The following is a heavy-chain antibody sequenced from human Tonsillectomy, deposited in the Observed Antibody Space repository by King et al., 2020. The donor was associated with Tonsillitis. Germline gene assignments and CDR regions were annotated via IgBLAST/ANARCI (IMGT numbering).Heavy chain of an antibody. V-gene: IGHV3-15*01. CDR2: IKSKTDGGTT. J-gene: IGHJ6*03. D-gene: IGHD2-2*01. CDR3: TTSGDASFGYYYYYMDV. Sequence: VQLVESGGGLVKPGGSLRLSCAASGFTFSNAWMSWVRQAPGKGLEWVGRIKSKTDGGTTDYAAPVKGRFTISRDDSKNTLYLQMNSLKTEDTAVYYCTTSGDASFGYYYYYMDVWGKGTTVTVSS. CDR1: GFTFSNAW.